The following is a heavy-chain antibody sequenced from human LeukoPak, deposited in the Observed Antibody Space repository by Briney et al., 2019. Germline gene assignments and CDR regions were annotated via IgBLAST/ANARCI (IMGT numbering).Heavy chain of an antibody. CDR3: ARDKMATVLDY. J-gene: IGHJ4*02. V-gene: IGHV3-21*01. CDR1: GFTFSSYN. D-gene: IGHD5-24*01. CDR2: ISSRSSYI. Sequence: GGSLRLSCAASGFTFSSYNMKWVRQAPGKGLEWVSSISSRSSYIFYADSVKGRFTISRDNAKKSLYLQMNSLRAEDTAVYYCARDKMATVLDYWGQGTLVTVSS.